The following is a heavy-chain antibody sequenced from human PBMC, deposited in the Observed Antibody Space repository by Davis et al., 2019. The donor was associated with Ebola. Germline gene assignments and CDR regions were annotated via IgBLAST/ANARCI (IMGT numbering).Heavy chain of an antibody. Sequence: ASVKVSCKASGYTFTIYGISWVRQAPGQGLEWMGWISAYNGNTNYAQKLQGRVTMTTDTSTSTAYMELRSLRSDDTAVYYCARDQEGWGTADFDYWGQGTLVTVSS. J-gene: IGHJ4*02. CDR3: ARDQEGWGTADFDY. D-gene: IGHD3-16*01. CDR2: ISAYNGNT. V-gene: IGHV1-18*01. CDR1: GYTFTIYG.